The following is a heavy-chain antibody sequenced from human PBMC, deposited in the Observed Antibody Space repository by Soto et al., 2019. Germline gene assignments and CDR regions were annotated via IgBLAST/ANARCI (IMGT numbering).Heavy chain of an antibody. CDR2: FDPEDGET. Sequence: ASVKVSCKVSGYTLTELSMHWVRQAPGKGLEWMGGFDPEDGETIYAQKFQGRVTMTEDTSTDTAYMELSSLRSEDTAVYYCATVLYSGRYLAFGGRGQGTMVTVYS. J-gene: IGHJ4*02. CDR3: ATVLYSGRYLAFGG. D-gene: IGHD1-26*01. V-gene: IGHV1-24*01. CDR1: GYTLTELS.